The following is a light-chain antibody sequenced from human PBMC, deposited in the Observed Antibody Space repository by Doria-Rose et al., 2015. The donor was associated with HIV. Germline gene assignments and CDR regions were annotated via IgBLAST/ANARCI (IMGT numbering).Light chain of an antibody. Sequence: QSVLTQPPSVTGAPGQRVAISCTGSSSNIGAGFDVNWYQQVPGTAPQLLIHGNTNRPSRVPDRFSGSKSGTSASLAISGLRAEDEADYYCQSYDSRLSVYVFGTGTKVTVL. CDR1: SSNIGAGFD. V-gene: IGLV1-40*01. CDR3: QSYDSRLSVYV. J-gene: IGLJ1*01. CDR2: GNT.